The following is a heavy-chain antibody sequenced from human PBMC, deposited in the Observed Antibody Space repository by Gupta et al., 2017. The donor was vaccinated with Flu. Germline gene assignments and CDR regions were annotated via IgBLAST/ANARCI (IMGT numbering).Heavy chain of an antibody. CDR2: IKSEKDGGAA. V-gene: IGHV3-15*05. D-gene: IGHD6-25*01. Sequence: EVQLVESGGGLIEPGGSLRVSCAVSGLTFNTAWLTWVRQAPGKGLEWVGRIKSEKDGGAAEYGTPVKDRFIISRDDSKNTMYLQMNSLKIEDTAIYWCTTDGKYGSSGEFWFDPWGQGTLVSVSS. CDR3: TTDGKYGSSGEFWFDP. J-gene: IGHJ5*02. CDR1: GLTFNTAW.